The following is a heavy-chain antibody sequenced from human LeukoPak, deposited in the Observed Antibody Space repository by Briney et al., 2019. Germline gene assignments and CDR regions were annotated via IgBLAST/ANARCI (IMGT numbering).Heavy chain of an antibody. J-gene: IGHJ4*01. Sequence: SVKVSCKASGGTFSSYAISWVRQAPGQGLEWMGRIIPILGIANYAQKFQGRVTITADKSTSTAYMELSSLRSEDTAVYYCARDVSTSGGFDYWGHGTLVTVSS. CDR2: IIPILGIA. V-gene: IGHV1-69*04. D-gene: IGHD3-10*01. CDR1: GGTFSSYA. CDR3: ARDVSTSGGFDY.